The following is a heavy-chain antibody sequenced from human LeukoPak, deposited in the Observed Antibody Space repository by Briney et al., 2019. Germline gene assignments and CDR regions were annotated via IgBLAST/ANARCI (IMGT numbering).Heavy chain of an antibody. CDR2: ISYSGTT. CDR3: ASHRFVDPKYFDY. Sequence: PSETLSLTCTVSGDSYSSSDYYWGWIRQPPGKGLEWIGTISYSGTTYYNPSLKSRVTISVDTSKSQFSLRLSSVTAADTAVYYCASHRFVDPKYFDYWGQGTLVTVSS. D-gene: IGHD3/OR15-3a*01. V-gene: IGHV4-39*01. CDR1: GDSYSSSDYY. J-gene: IGHJ4*02.